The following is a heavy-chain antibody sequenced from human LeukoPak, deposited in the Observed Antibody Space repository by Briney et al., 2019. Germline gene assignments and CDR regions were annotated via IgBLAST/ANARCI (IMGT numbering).Heavy chain of an antibody. V-gene: IGHV3-21*01. Sequence: GGSLRLSCAASGFTFSSYNMNWVRQAPGRGLEWVSSISTSSSYIYYADSVKSRFTISRDNAKNSLYLQMNGLRAEDTAVYYCGRGYCSGGSCQSVGYYGMDVWGQGATVTVSS. CDR3: GRGYCSGGSCQSVGYYGMDV. CDR2: ISTSSSYI. J-gene: IGHJ6*02. D-gene: IGHD2-15*01. CDR1: GFTFSSYN.